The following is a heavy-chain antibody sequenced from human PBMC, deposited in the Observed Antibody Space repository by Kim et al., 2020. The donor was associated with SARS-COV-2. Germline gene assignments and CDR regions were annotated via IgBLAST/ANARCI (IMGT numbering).Heavy chain of an antibody. J-gene: IGHJ4*02. D-gene: IGHD3-22*01. CDR3: AREDGSGYYRGYFDY. V-gene: IGHV4-30-2*05. Sequence: PTVTSRVTISVDTSKNQLSLKLSSVTAADTAVYYCAREDGSGYYRGYFDYWGQGTLVTVSS.